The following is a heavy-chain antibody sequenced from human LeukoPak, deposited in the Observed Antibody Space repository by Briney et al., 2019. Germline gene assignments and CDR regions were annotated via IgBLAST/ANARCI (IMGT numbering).Heavy chain of an antibody. D-gene: IGHD6-13*01. CDR1: GFTFSSYA. CDR3: ARGVAAAGRFDP. V-gene: IGHV3-30*04. Sequence: PGGSLRLSCAASGFTFSSYAMHWVRQAPGKGLEWVAVISYDGSNKYYADSVKGRFTISRDNAKNSLYLQMNSLRAEDTAVYYCARGVAAAGRFDPWGQGTLVTVSS. J-gene: IGHJ5*02. CDR2: ISYDGSNK.